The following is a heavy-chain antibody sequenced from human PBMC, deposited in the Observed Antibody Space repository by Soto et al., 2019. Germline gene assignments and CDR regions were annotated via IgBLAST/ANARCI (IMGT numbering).Heavy chain of an antibody. CDR2: ISSGGSYI. V-gene: IGHV3-21*02. D-gene: IGHD1-26*01. J-gene: IGHJ6*02. CDR3: ARDSSEGGPYLDGMDV. CDR1: GFAFSTYT. Sequence: QLVESGGGLVKPGGSLRLSCAASGFAFSTYTMNWVRLAPGKGLEWVSSISSGGSYIYYAASVKGRFTISRDNAKNSLYLQMNSLRAEDTTVYYWARDSSEGGPYLDGMDVWGQGTTVTVSS.